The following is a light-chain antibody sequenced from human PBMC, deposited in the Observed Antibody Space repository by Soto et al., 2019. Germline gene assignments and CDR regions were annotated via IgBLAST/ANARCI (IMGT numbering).Light chain of an antibody. CDR3: QHYHILHP. CDR2: GAS. CDR1: QRGSRN. V-gene: IGKV3-15*01. Sequence: EIGMSQSPAALSVSKGERATLSCRARQRGSRNLAWYQQKPGQAPRLLMYGASARAAGIPARFSGSWSGTEFTLTINSLQAEDSAVYCWQHYHILHPFGGGTKADTK. J-gene: IGKJ4*01.